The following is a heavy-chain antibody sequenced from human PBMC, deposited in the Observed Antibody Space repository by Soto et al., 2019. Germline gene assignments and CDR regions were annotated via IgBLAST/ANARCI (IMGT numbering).Heavy chain of an antibody. J-gene: IGHJ4*02. CDR3: ARGWFGELLDY. V-gene: IGHV2-5*02. D-gene: IGHD3-10*01. CDR2: IYWDDDK. Sequence: HGLDLEWLALIYWDDDKRYSPSLKTRITITKDTSKNQVVLRMTNMDPVDTATYYCARGWFGELLDYWGQGTLVTVSS.